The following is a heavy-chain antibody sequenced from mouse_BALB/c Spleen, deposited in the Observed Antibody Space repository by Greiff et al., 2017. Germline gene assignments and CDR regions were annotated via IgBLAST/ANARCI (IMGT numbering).Heavy chain of an antibody. CDR2: INPYNDGT. CDR1: GYTFTSYV. CDR3: ARKGVRRDYYAMDY. Sequence: EVQLQQSGPELVKPGASVKMSCKASGYTFTSYVMHWVKQKPGQGLEWIGYINPYNDGTKYNEKFKGKATLTSDKSSSTAYMELSSLTSEDSAVYYGARKGVRRDYYAMDYWGQGTSVTVSS. V-gene: IGHV1-14*01. D-gene: IGHD2-14*01. J-gene: IGHJ4*01.